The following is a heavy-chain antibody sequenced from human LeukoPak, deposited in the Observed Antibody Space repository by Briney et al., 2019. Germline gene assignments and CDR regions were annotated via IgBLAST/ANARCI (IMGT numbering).Heavy chain of an antibody. Sequence: GGSLRLSCAASGFTFSTYWMNWYRQAPGRGLEWVGNINQDAGEINYVDSVRGRFTISRDNAKNSLHLQMNSLRADDTAVYYCATDRDNSDWQKRFDSWGQGTLVTVSS. CDR3: ATDRDNSDWQKRFDS. CDR2: INQDAGEI. CDR1: GFTFSTYW. J-gene: IGHJ4*02. V-gene: IGHV3-7*01. D-gene: IGHD2-21*02.